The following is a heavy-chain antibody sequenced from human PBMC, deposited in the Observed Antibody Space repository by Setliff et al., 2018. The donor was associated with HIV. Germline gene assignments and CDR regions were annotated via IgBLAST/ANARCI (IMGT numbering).Heavy chain of an antibody. CDR3: ARAYSANYRGGGHFDY. V-gene: IGHV1-2*02. Sequence: ASVKVSCKTSGYTFTDYFIHWVRQAPGQGLEWMGWINPKSGATNFAQKFQVRVTMTRDTSINTAYMEVNRLSSDDTAIYYCARAYSANYRGGGHFDYWGQGTLVTVSS. D-gene: IGHD1-7*01. J-gene: IGHJ4*02. CDR1: GYTFTDYF. CDR2: INPKSGAT.